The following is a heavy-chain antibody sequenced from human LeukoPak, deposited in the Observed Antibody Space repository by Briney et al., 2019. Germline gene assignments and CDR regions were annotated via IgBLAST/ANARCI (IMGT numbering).Heavy chain of an antibody. CDR2: ISSSGSTI. CDR3: ARVNYYDSSGYYGPPVAFDI. V-gene: IGHV3-11*01. D-gene: IGHD3-22*01. CDR1: GFTFSDYY. J-gene: IGHJ3*02. Sequence: PGGSLRLSCAASGFTFSDYYMSWIRQAPGKGLEWVSYISSSGSTIYYADSVKGRFTISRDNAKNSLYLQMNSLRAEDTAVYYCARVNYYDSSGYYGPPVAFDIWGQGTMVTVSS.